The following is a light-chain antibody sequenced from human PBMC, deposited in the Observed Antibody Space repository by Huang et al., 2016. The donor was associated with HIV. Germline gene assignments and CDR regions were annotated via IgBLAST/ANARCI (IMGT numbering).Light chain of an antibody. J-gene: IGKJ4*01. Sequence: EIQLTQSPSSLSASVGDGLTITCRASENIVYSLSWFRQRPGRAPEALIYAASRLHAGVPSKFSATGSGANFTLSIDGLGPEDFATYYCQQSRSLPRTYGGGTKVDI. CDR3: QQSRSLPRT. CDR1: ENIVYS. CDR2: AAS. V-gene: IGKV1-39*01.